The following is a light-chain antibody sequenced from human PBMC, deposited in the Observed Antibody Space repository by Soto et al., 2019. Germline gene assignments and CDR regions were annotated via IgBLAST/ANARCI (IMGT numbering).Light chain of an antibody. CDR1: QSVSSNY. Sequence: EIVLTQSPGTLSLSPGERATLSCRASQSVSSNYLAWYQQKPGQAPRLLIYGASSRATGIPDRFSGSGSGTDFTLTIRRLEPEEFAVYYCQQYGSSYPWTFGQVNKVEIK. CDR3: QQYGSSYPWT. J-gene: IGKJ1*01. CDR2: GAS. V-gene: IGKV3-20*01.